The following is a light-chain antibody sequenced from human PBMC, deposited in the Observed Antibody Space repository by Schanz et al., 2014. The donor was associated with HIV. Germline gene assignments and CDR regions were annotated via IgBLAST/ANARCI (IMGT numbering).Light chain of an antibody. J-gene: IGLJ3*02. V-gene: IGLV2-14*02. CDR3: SSYAATSNVL. CDR1: RNDVGTYNL. Sequence: QSVLTQPASVSGSPGQSITISCTGTRNDVGTYNLVSWYQQHPGKAPQLMIYEVSERPSGVPDRFSGSKSGNTASLTVSGLQADDEADYYCSSYAATSNVLFGGGTKLTVL. CDR2: EVS.